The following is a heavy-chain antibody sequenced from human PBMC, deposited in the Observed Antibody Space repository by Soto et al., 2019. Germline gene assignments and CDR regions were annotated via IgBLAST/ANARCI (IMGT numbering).Heavy chain of an antibody. D-gene: IGHD1-20*01. V-gene: IGHV2-5*02. CDR3: AHRRIRGTAKAFDF. CDR1: GFSLSTSGVG. J-gene: IGHJ4*02. Sequence: QITLKESGPTLVKPTQTLTLTCSFSGFSLSTSGVGVGWIRQPPGKALEWLAIIYWDDDRRYSPSLKNRLTITKDTSKNQVVLTMTNMDPVDTATYYCAHRRIRGTAKAFDFWGQGTLVTVSS. CDR2: IYWDDDR.